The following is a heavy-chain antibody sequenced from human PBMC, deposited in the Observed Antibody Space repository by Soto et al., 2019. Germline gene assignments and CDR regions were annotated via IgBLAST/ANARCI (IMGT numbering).Heavy chain of an antibody. CDR2: ISHDGSHE. CDR1: GLTFSTSA. CDR3: ARNTDHRLVRGWLDP. V-gene: IGHV3-30-3*01. D-gene: IGHD3-10*01. J-gene: IGHJ5*02. Sequence: QGQLHESGGGVVQPGRSLRLSCAASGLTFSTSAMHWLRQAPGKGLEWVAMISHDGSHEYYGDSVKGRFSVSRDNSHNILHLQLNSLRIEDTAVYFCARNTDHRLVRGWLDPWGQGTLVTVSS.